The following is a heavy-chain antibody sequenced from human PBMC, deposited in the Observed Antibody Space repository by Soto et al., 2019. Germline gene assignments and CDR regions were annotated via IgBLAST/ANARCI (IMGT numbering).Heavy chain of an antibody. D-gene: IGHD6-13*01. J-gene: IGHJ4*02. CDR3: ANAQGRRWYEKDS. CDR1: GFTFSNYA. CDR2: ISGSGGST. V-gene: IGHV3-23*01. Sequence: EVQLLESGGGLVQPGGSLRLSCAASGFTFSNYAVTWVRQAPGKGLEWVSTISGSGGSTYYADSVKGRFTISRDNSKKPRYQKRNSLRAEDTAVYSCANAQGRRWYEKDSGGKGTLVT.